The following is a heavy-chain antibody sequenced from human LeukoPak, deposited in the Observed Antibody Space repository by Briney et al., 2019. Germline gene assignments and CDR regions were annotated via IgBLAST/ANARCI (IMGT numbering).Heavy chain of an antibody. Sequence: ASVKVSCKASGYTFTGYYMHWVRQAPGQGLEWRGWINPNSGGTNYAQKFQGRVTMTRDTSISTAYMELSRLRSDDTAVYYCARDYYDSSGYPFDYWGQGTLVTVSS. CDR2: INPNSGGT. CDR1: GYTFTGYY. D-gene: IGHD3-22*01. CDR3: ARDYYDSSGYPFDY. J-gene: IGHJ4*02. V-gene: IGHV1-2*02.